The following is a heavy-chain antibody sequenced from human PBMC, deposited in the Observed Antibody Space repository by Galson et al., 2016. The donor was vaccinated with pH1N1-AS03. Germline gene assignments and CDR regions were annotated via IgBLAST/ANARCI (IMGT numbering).Heavy chain of an antibody. D-gene: IGHD3-3*01. CDR1: GFTFSTFA. J-gene: IGHJ4*02. Sequence: SLRLSCAASGFTFSTFAMSWVRQAPGKGLEWISLISGTSQSTYYADSVKGRFTISKDNSKNTLFLQMNSLRAEDTAIYYCARLSGMVPTEYYFASWGQGTRVAVSS. CDR3: ARLSGMVPTEYYFAS. V-gene: IGHV3-23*01. CDR2: ISGTSQST.